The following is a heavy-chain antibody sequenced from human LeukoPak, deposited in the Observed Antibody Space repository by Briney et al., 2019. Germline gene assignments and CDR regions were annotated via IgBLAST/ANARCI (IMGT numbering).Heavy chain of an antibody. V-gene: IGHV3-7*01. D-gene: IGHD2-2*02. CDR1: GFTFSSYW. Sequence: GGSLRLSCAASGFTFSSYWMSWVRQAPGKGLEGVANIKQDGSEKYYVDSVKGRFTISRDNAKNSLYLQMNSLRAEDTAVYCCARDKYCSSTSCYTRGLDYWGQGTLVTVSS. CDR3: ARDKYCSSTSCYTRGLDY. CDR2: IKQDGSEK. J-gene: IGHJ4*02.